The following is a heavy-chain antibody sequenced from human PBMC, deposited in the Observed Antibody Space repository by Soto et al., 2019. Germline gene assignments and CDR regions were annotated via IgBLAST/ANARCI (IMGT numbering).Heavy chain of an antibody. CDR2: INPSGGST. J-gene: IGHJ4*02. D-gene: IGHD4-4*01. V-gene: IGHV1-46*01. CDR3: ARDGRVSGDYSLTGY. CDR1: GYTFTSYY. Sequence: ASVKVSCKASGYTFTSYYMHWVRQAPGQGLEWMGIINPSGGSTSYAQKFQGRVTMTRDTSTSTVYMELSSLRSEDTAVYYCARDGRVSGDYSLTGYWGQGTLVTVSS.